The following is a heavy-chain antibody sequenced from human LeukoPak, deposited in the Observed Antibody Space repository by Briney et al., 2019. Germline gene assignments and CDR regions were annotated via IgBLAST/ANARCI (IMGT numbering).Heavy chain of an antibody. J-gene: IGHJ4*02. V-gene: IGHV3-30*02. CDR1: GFTFSSYG. CDR3: ARHQVGATPFDY. Sequence: GGSLRLSCAASGFTFSSYGMHWVRQAPGKGLEWVAFIRYDGSNKYYADSVKGRFTISRDNSKNTLYLQMNSLRAEDTAVYYCARHQVGATPFDYWGQGTLVTVSS. D-gene: IGHD1-26*01. CDR2: IRYDGSNK.